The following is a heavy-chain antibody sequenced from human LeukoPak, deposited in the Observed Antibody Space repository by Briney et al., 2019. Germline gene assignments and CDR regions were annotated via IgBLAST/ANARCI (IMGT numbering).Heavy chain of an antibody. D-gene: IGHD1-26*01. CDR1: GFTFSRYG. J-gene: IGHJ4*02. V-gene: IGHV3-33*01. CDR2: MWYDGSNE. CDR3: ARPLVGAALDY. Sequence: GRSLRLSCAASGFTFSRYGMHWVRQAPGKGLEWVAVMWYDGSNEYYADSVKGRFTIYRDNSKNTLYLQMNSLRGDDAAVYYCARPLVGAALDYWGQGTLVTVSS.